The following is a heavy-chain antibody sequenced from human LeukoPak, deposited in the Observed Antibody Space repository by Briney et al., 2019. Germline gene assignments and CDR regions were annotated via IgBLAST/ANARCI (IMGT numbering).Heavy chain of an antibody. J-gene: IGHJ4*02. CDR2: IYSGGST. V-gene: IGHV3-66*01. CDR1: GFTVSSNY. Sequence: PGGSLRLSCAASGFTVSSNYMSWVRQAPGKGLEWVSVIYSGGSTYYADSVKGRFTISRDNSKNTLYLQMNSLRAEDTAVCYCARDRDDYDLGHFDSWGQGTLVTV. D-gene: IGHD3-3*01. CDR3: ARDRDDYDLGHFDS.